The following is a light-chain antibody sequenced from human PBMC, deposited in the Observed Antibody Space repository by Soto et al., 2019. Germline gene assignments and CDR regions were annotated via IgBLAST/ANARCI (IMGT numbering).Light chain of an antibody. CDR3: QQSYSTPVT. V-gene: IGKV1-39*01. CDR1: QNINNY. CDR2: AAS. Sequence: KQSPGTLSASVGDRVTITCQASQNINNYLSWYQQRPGKAPKLLIYAASSLQSGVPSRFSGSGSETHFTLTISSLQPEDFATYSCQQSYSTPVTFGQGTKVDIK. J-gene: IGKJ1*01.